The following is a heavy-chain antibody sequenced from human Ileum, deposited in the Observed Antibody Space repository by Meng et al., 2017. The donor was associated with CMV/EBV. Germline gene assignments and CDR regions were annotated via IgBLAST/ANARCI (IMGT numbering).Heavy chain of an antibody. D-gene: IGHD2-15*01. CDR2: INPDGSGG. CDR3: ARPPGRMFDY. Sequence: GESPKIPCAVPGFAFSRYWMTWGRQAPGKGLEWVANINPDGSGGQYVGSVKGRFTISRDNAKNSLYLQMDSLRVEDTAVYYCARPPGRMFDYWGQGTLVTVSS. V-gene: IGHV3-7*01. J-gene: IGHJ4*02. CDR1: GFAFSRYW.